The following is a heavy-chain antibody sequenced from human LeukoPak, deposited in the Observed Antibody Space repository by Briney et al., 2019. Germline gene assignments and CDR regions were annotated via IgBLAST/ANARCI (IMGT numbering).Heavy chain of an antibody. D-gene: IGHD3-22*01. Sequence: VASVKVSCKASGYTFTGYYMHWVRQAPGQGLEWMGWINPNSGGTNYAQKFQGRVTMTRDTSISTAYMELRSLKSDDTAVYYCASLKNYYDSSGYLVTDAFDIWGQGTMVTVSS. CDR2: INPNSGGT. V-gene: IGHV1-2*02. CDR1: GYTFTGYY. CDR3: ASLKNYYDSSGYLVTDAFDI. J-gene: IGHJ3*02.